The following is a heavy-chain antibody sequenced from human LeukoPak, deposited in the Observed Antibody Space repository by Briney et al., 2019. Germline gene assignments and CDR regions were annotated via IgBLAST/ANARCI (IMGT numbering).Heavy chain of an antibody. CDR1: GDSISSSNYY. V-gene: IGHV4-39*01. Sequence: PLETLSLTCTVSGDSISSSNYYWGWIRQPPGKGLEWVETIYYDGSGYSNPSLKSRITLSVDTSNNQFSLKLNSVTAADSATYYCAPWDSDSLHFDYWGQGTLLTVSS. J-gene: IGHJ4*02. CDR2: IYYDGSG. D-gene: IGHD1-26*01. CDR3: APWDSDSLHFDY.